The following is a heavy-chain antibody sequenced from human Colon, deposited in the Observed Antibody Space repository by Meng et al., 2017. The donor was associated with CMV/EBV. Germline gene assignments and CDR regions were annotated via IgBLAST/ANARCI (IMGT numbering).Heavy chain of an antibody. Sequence: GGSLRLSCAASGFTFSSYAMSWVRQAPGKGLEWVSAISGSGGSTYYADSVKGRFTISRDNSKNMLFLQMNSLEVEDTAIYYCVKSAEVGTQFFDYWGQGTLVTVSS. CDR2: ISGSGGST. CDR1: GFTFSSYA. J-gene: IGHJ4*02. D-gene: IGHD5-24*01. V-gene: IGHV3-23*01. CDR3: VKSAEVGTQFFDY.